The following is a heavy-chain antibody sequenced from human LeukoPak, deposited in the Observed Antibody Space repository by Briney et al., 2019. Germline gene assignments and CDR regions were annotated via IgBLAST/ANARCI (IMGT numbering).Heavy chain of an antibody. D-gene: IGHD5-18*01. CDR1: RYTFTSYY. CDR3: ARGTGEGYTYGRYYFDY. J-gene: IGHJ4*02. CDR2: INPNSGVT. V-gene: IGHV1-2*02. Sequence: GASVKVSCKASRYTFTSYYMHWVRQAPGQGLEWMGWINPNSGVTDYAQNFQGRVTMTRDTSISTAYVELSRLRSDDTAVYYCARGTGEGYTYGRYYFDYWGQGTLVTVSS.